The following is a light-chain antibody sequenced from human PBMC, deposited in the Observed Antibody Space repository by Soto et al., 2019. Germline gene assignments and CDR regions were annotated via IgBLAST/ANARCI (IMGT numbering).Light chain of an antibody. Sequence: QSVLTQPPSASGTPGQRVTISCSGSSSNIGSNYVYWYQQLPGTAPKLLIYRNNQRPSGVPDRFSGSKSGTSASLAISGLRSEDEADYYCAAWDDSLSGLVVFGGWTKRTVL. CDR1: SSNIGSNY. CDR3: AAWDDSLSGLVV. J-gene: IGLJ2*01. CDR2: RNN. V-gene: IGLV1-47*01.